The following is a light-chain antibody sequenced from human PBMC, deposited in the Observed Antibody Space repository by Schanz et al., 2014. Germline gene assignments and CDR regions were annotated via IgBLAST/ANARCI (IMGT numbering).Light chain of an antibody. CDR2: DAS. Sequence: DIQMTQSPSTLSASVGDRVTLTCRASQSISTWLAWYQQKPGKAPKVLIYDASNLESGVPSRFSGSGSGTEFTLTISSLQPDDFATYYCQQYNSYLWTFGQGTKVEIK. J-gene: IGKJ1*01. V-gene: IGKV1-5*01. CDR3: QQYNSYLWT. CDR1: QSISTW.